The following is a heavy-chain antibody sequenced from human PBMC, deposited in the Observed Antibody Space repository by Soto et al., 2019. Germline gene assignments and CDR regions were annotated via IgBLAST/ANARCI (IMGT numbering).Heavy chain of an antibody. D-gene: IGHD1-1*01. J-gene: IGHJ6*03. CDR2: INGYNGNT. CDR3: GRRGNAPYNDTGRDV. CDR1: GYTFTSYG. V-gene: IGHV1-18*01. Sequence: QVQLVQSGAEVKKPGASVKVSCKASGYTFTSYGISWVRQAPGQGLEWMGWINGYNGNTNHAQKAQARAPMSTDTSRSTAKRGWRGLRSEDSTVFYWGRRGNAPYNDTGRDVGGKGTRVT.